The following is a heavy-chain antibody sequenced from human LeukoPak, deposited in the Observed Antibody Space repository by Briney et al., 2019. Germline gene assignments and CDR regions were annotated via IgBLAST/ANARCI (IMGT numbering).Heavy chain of an antibody. D-gene: IGHD3-22*01. CDR3: ARDLDYYDNSGYYYSAFDI. CDR2: ISAYNGNT. CDR1: GYTFTSYG. V-gene: IGHV1-18*01. Sequence: ASVKVSCKASGYTFTSYGISWVRQAPGQGLEWMGWISAYNGNTNYAQKLQGRVTMTTDTSTSTAYMELRSLRSDDTAVYYCARDLDYYDNSGYYYSAFDIWGQGTMVTVSS. J-gene: IGHJ3*02.